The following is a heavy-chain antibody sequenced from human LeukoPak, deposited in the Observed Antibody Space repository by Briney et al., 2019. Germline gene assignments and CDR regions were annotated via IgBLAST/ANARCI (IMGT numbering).Heavy chain of an antibody. Sequence: SETLSLTCTVSGGSISSYYWSWIRQPPGKGLEWIGYIYYSGSTNYNPSLKSRVTISVDTSKNQFSPKLSSVTAADTAVYYCASSYYDILTGSYYYYMDVWGKGTTVTVSS. CDR3: ASSYYDILTGSYYYYMDV. CDR2: IYYSGST. V-gene: IGHV4-59*01. CDR1: GGSISSYY. J-gene: IGHJ6*03. D-gene: IGHD3-9*01.